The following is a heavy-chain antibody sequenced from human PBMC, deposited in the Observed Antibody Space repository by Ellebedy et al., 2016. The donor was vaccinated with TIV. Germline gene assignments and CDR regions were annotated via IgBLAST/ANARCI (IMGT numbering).Heavy chain of an antibody. CDR3: ARGLGYCSGGSCYGSFF. Sequence: GSLRLXXAVYGGSFSGYYWSWIRQPPGKGLEWIGEINHSGSTNYNPSLKSRVTISVDTSKNQFSLKLSSVTAADTAVYYCARGLGYCSGGSCYGSFFWGQGTLVTVSS. J-gene: IGHJ4*02. D-gene: IGHD2-15*01. CDR2: INHSGST. CDR1: GGSFSGYY. V-gene: IGHV4-34*01.